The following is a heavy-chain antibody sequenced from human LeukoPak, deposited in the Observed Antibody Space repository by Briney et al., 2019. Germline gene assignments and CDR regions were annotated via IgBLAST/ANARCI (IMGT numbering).Heavy chain of an antibody. D-gene: IGHD6-19*01. CDR2: IYYSGST. CDR3: ARAPGYSSGWYKY. Sequence: PSETLSVTCTVSGGSISSYYWSWIRQPPGKGLEWIGYIYYSGSTNYNPSLKSRVTISVDTSKNQFSLKLSSVTAADTAVYYCARAPGYSSGWYKYWGQGTLVTVSS. V-gene: IGHV4-59*12. CDR1: GGSISSYY. J-gene: IGHJ4*02.